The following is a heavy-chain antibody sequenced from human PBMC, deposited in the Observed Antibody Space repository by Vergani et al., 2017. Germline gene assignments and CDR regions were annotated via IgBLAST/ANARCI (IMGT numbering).Heavy chain of an antibody. CDR2: IRSKPNNYAT. D-gene: IGHD3-22*01. V-gene: IGHV3-73*01. CDR3: TMIVGDAFDF. Sequence: EVQLVESGGGLVQPGGSLKLSCAASGFTFSGSAMHWVRQASGKGLEWVGRIRSKPNNYATAYAASVKGRFTISRDDSKNTAYLQMNSLKTEDTAVYYCTMIVGDAFDFWGQRTMVTVSS. CDR1: GFTFSGSA. J-gene: IGHJ3*01.